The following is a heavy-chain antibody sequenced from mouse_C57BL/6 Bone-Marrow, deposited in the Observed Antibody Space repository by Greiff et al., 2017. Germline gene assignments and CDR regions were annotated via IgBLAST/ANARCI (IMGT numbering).Heavy chain of an antibody. Sequence: ESGPGLVKPSQSLSLTCSVTGYSITSGYYWNWIRQFPGNKLEWMGYISYDGSNNYNPSLKNRISITRDTSKNQFFLKLNSVTTEDTATYYCARGGFGYYGSSYAMDYWGQGTSVTVSS. CDR2: ISYDGSN. CDR1: GYSITSGYY. J-gene: IGHJ4*01. CDR3: ARGGFGYYGSSYAMDY. D-gene: IGHD1-1*01. V-gene: IGHV3-6*01.